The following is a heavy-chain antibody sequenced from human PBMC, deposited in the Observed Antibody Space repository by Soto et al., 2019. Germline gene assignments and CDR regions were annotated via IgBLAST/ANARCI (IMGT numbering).Heavy chain of an antibody. CDR3: ARGPVYCSGGTCYPSGAFDI. Sequence: GGSLRLSCAASEFTFSSYSMNWVRQAPGKGLEWVSSISSSSSYIYYADSVKGRFTISRDNAKNSLYLQMNSLRAEDTAVYYCARGPVYCSGGTCYPSGAFDIWGQGTMVTVSS. D-gene: IGHD2-15*01. J-gene: IGHJ3*02. CDR2: ISSSSSYI. V-gene: IGHV3-21*01. CDR1: EFTFSSYS.